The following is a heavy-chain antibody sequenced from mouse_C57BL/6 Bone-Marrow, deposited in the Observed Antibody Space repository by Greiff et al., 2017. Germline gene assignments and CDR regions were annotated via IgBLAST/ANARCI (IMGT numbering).Heavy chain of an antibody. V-gene: IGHV5-4*03. J-gene: IGHJ4*01. CDR3: ARDSNRYAMDY. CDR1: GFTFSSYA. D-gene: IGHD2-5*01. CDR2: ISDGGSYT. Sequence: EVMLVESGGGLVKPGGSLKLSCAASGFTFSSYAMSWVRQTPEKRLEWVATISDGGSYTYYPDNVKGRFTISRDNAKNNLYLQMSHLKSEDTARYYCARDSNRYAMDYWGQGTSVTVSS.